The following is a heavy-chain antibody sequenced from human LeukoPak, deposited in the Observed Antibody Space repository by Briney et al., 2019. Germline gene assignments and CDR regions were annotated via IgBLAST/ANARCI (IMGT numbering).Heavy chain of an antibody. CDR2: IRQDGGEK. D-gene: IGHD3-22*01. CDR3: ARGGSSGYHSQSKFDY. V-gene: IGHV3-7*01. Sequence: GGSLRLSCGASGFTFSNYWMTWVRQAPGKGLEWVANIRQDGGEKYYVGSVKGRFTISRDNAKNSLYLQMSSLRAEDTAVYYCARGGSSGYHSQSKFDYWGQGTLVTVSS. J-gene: IGHJ4*02. CDR1: GFTFSNYW.